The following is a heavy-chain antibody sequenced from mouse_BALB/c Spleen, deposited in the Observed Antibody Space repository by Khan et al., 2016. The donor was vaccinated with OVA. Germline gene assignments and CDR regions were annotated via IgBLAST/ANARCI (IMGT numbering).Heavy chain of an antibody. CDR1: GYSITSGYA. CDR3: ARGNYYGYYFDY. Sequence: VQLKESGPGLVKPSQSLSLTCTVTGYSITSGYAWNWIRQFPGNKLEWMGYISYSGGTSYNPSLKSRFSITRDTSKNQFFLQLNSVTTEDTATYYCARGNYYGYYFDYWGQGTTLTVSS. CDR2: ISYSGGT. D-gene: IGHD1-1*01. J-gene: IGHJ2*01. V-gene: IGHV3-2*02.